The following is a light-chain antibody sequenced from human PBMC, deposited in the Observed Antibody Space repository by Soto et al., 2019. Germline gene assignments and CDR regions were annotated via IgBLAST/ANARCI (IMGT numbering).Light chain of an antibody. V-gene: IGKV3-20*01. CDR1: QSVSSTY. CDR3: QQYGCSPLT. CDR2: GDS. Sequence: EIVLTQSPGTLSLSPGERATLSCRASQSVSSTYLAWYQQKPGQAPRLLIYGDSSRATGIPDRFSGSGSGTDFILTISRLEPRDFVVYYCQQYGCSPLTFGGGAKVEIK. J-gene: IGKJ4*01.